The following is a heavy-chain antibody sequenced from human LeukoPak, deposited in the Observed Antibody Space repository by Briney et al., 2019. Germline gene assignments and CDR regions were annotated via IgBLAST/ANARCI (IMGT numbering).Heavy chain of an antibody. CDR1: GYTFTTYD. J-gene: IGHJ4*02. D-gene: IGHD3-10*01. V-gene: IGHV1-8*01. CDR2: MNPNSGNT. CDR3: ARANYYGSGKKDLDY. Sequence: GASVKVSCKASGYTFTTYDINWVRQATGQGLEWMGWMNPNSGNTGYAQKFQGRVTMTRNTSMSTAYMELNRLRSEDTAVYYCARANYYGSGKKDLDYWGQGTLVTVSS.